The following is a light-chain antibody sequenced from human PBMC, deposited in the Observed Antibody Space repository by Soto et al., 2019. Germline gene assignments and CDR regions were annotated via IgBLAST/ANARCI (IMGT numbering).Light chain of an antibody. CDR1: SSDVGGFDY. V-gene: IGLV2-14*01. CDR2: EVT. Sequence: QSALTQPASVSGSPGQSITISCTGTSSDVGGFDYVSWYQQHPGEAPKLMIYEVTHRPSGVSNRFCGSKSGNTASLTISGLQAEDEAAYYCRSYTNIATWVFGGGTKVTVL. J-gene: IGLJ3*02. CDR3: RSYTNIATWV.